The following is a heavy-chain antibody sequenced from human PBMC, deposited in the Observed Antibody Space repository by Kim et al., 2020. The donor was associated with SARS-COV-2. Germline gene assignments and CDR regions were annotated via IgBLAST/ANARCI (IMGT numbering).Heavy chain of an antibody. Sequence: SETLSLTCTVSGGSIENYYWSWIRQPPGKGLQWIGYIYYSGTTSYNPSLKGRVTMSVDTPKNQISLKFTSVTAADTAVYYCARRPQHYYSSGPFDSWGQG. CDR1: GGSIENYY. D-gene: IGHD2-21*01. V-gene: IGHV4-59*08. CDR3: ARRPQHYYSSGPFDS. CDR2: IYYSGTT. J-gene: IGHJ4*02.